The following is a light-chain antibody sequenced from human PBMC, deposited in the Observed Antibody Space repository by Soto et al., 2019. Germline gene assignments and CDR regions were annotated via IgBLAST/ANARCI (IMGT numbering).Light chain of an antibody. CDR3: SAFSSRSTLV. CDR2: EVR. CDR1: SRDVGAYNL. J-gene: IGLJ2*01. V-gene: IGLV2-14*01. Sequence: QSALTQPASVSGSPGQSITIPCSGTSRDVGAYNLVSWYQQSPGKAPKLLIYEVRNRPSGVSYRFSGSKSGNTASLTISSLLPEDEVDYFCSAFSSRSTLVFGGGTKVTVL.